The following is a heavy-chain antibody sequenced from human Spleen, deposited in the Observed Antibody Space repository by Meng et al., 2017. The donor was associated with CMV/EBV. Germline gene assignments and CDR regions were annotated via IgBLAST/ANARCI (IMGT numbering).Heavy chain of an antibody. D-gene: IGHD3-16*01. J-gene: IGHJ4*02. Sequence: GESLKISCAASGFTFSDYYMSWIRQAPGKGLEWVSYISSRGSTIYYADSVKGRFIISRDNAKNSLSLQMNSLRAEDTAVYYCARDGGLGYYFDYWGQGTLVTVSS. CDR2: ISSRGSTI. CDR1: GFTFSDYY. V-gene: IGHV3-11*04. CDR3: ARDGGLGYYFDY.